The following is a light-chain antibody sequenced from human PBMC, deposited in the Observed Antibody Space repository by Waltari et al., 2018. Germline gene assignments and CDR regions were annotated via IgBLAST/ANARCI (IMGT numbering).Light chain of an antibody. V-gene: IGKV1-5*03. J-gene: IGKJ1*01. Sequence: DIQMTQSPSTLSASGGDSVAITCRASQSVNSWLAWYQQKPGKAPKFLIYKASILDSVVAPRFSDSCAGTEFTLTISNLQHDDLANYYCQQYNRYLTFGQGTKVELK. CDR1: QSVNSW. CDR2: KAS. CDR3: QQYNRYLT.